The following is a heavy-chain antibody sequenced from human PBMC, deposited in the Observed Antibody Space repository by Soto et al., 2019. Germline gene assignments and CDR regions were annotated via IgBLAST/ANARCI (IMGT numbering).Heavy chain of an antibody. V-gene: IGHV1-46*01. Sequence: WASVKVSCKASGYTSTSYYMHWVRQAPGQGLEWMGIINPSGGSTSYAQKFQGRVTTTRDTSTSTVYMELSSLRSEDTAVYYCARITGSTVDYWGQGTLVTVSS. CDR3: ARITGSTVDY. CDR2: INPSGGST. CDR1: GYTSTSYY. J-gene: IGHJ4*02. D-gene: IGHD3-10*01.